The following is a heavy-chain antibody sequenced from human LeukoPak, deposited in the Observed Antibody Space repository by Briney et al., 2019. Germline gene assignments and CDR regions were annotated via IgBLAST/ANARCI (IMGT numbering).Heavy chain of an antibody. CDR2: IGGSGSRT. V-gene: IGHV3-23*01. D-gene: IGHD6-19*01. CDR1: GFTFSTYA. Sequence: GGSLRLSCVASGFTFSTYAMTWVRQAPGKGLEWVSGIGGSGSRTYYADSVKGRFSISRDNSTNTLFLQMNSLRAEDTAVYYCAKYSSAWYNDPFDIWGQGTMVTVSS. CDR3: AKYSSAWYNDPFDI. J-gene: IGHJ3*02.